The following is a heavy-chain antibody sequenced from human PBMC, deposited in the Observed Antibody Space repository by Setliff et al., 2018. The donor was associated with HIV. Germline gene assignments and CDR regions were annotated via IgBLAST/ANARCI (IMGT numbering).Heavy chain of an antibody. D-gene: IGHD5-18*01. V-gene: IGHV1-69*13. CDR1: GGTFSSYA. CDR3: ALPVLGGYSYGYFDY. CDR2: IIPIFGTA. Sequence: SVKVSCNASGGTFSSYAISWVRQAPGQGLEWMGGIIPIFGTANYAQKFQGRVTITADESTSTAYMELSSLRSEDTAVYYCALPVLGGYSYGYFDYWGQGTLVTVSS. J-gene: IGHJ4*02.